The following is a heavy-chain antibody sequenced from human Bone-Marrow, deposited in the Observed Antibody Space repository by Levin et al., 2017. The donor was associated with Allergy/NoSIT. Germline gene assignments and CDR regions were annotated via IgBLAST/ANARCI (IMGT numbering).Heavy chain of an antibody. Sequence: GGSLRLSCAASGFTFSSYGMNWVRQAPGKGLEWVAFIWFDGTKEYYTDCVRGRFTISRDNSKNTVHLQMNSLRDEDTAVYYCARGGSRAVYYYGSDVWGQGATVTVSS. CDR2: IWFDGTKE. D-gene: IGHD3-16*01. CDR3: ARGGSRAVYYYGSDV. CDR1: GFTFSSYG. J-gene: IGHJ6*02. V-gene: IGHV3-33*01.